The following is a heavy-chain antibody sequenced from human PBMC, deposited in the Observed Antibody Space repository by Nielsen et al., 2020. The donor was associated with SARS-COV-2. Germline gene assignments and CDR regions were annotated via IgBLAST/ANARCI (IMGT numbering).Heavy chain of an antibody. J-gene: IGHJ4*02. CDR3: AKGSGVSSGWYGY. CDR1: GFTFSSYG. Sequence: GESLKISCAASGFTFSSYGMHWVRQAPGKGLEWVSAISGSGGSTYYADSVKGRFTISRDNSKNTLYLQMNSLRAEDTAVYYCAKGSGVSSGWYGYWGQGTLVTVSS. D-gene: IGHD6-19*01. V-gene: IGHV3-23*01. CDR2: ISGSGGST.